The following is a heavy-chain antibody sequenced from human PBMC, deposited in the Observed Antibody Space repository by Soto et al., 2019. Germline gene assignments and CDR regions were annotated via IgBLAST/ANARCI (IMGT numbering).Heavy chain of an antibody. V-gene: IGHV5-51*01. D-gene: IGHD6-19*01. CDR3: ASQAVSEWYYFDY. CDR2: IYPGDSDT. CDR1: GYSFTSYW. J-gene: IGHJ4*02. Sequence: GESLKISCKGSGYSFTSYWIAWVRQMPGKGLEWMGIIYPGDSDTRYNPSFQGQVTISADKSISTAYLQWSSLKASDTAMYYCASQAVSEWYYFDYWGQGTLVTAPQ.